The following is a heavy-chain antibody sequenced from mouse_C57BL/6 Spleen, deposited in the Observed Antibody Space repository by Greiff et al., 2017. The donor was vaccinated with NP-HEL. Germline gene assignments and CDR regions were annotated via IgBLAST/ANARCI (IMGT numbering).Heavy chain of an antibody. D-gene: IGHD1-1*01. V-gene: IGHV2-6-1*01. Sequence: VQGVESGPGLVAPSQSLSITCTVSGFSLTSYGVHWVRQPPGKGLEWLVVIWSDGSTTYNSALKSRLSISKDNSKSQVFLKMNSLQTDDTAMYYCARHDYGSSYAMYYWGQGTSVTVSS. CDR1: GFSLTSYG. CDR3: ARHDYGSSYAMYY. CDR2: IWSDGST. J-gene: IGHJ4*01.